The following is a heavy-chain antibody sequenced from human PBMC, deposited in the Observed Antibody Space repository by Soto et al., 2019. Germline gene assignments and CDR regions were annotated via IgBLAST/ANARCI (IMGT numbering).Heavy chain of an antibody. CDR1: GFMFEDFA. Sequence: GGSLRLSCTVSGFMFEDFAMHWVRQAPGQGLEWVSGINWNGVNKGYAESVLGRFTISRDNAKKSLYLDMNYLRPEDTALYFCAKDVDRLGELWGFFQSWGQGTMVTVSS. CDR3: AKDVDRLGELWGFFQS. V-gene: IGHV3-9*01. J-gene: IGHJ1*01. CDR2: INWNGVNK. D-gene: IGHD3-16*01.